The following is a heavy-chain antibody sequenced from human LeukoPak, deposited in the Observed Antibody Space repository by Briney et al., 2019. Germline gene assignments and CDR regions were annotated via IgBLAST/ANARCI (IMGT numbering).Heavy chain of an antibody. V-gene: IGHV4-31*03. J-gene: IGHJ4*02. CDR2: IYHSGST. CDR3: ASLSEYSYVGDY. CDR1: GASISSGGYY. Sequence: SETLSLTCTVSGASISSGGYYWRWIRQHPGKGLVCIGYIYHSGSTYYTPSLKSRITISLGASKTQFSLKLSSVTAADTAVYYCASLSEYSYVGDYWGQGTLVTVSS. D-gene: IGHD5-18*01.